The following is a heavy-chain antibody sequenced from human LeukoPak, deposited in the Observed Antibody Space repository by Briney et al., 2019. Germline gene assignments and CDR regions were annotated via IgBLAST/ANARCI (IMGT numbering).Heavy chain of an antibody. CDR1: DGSITNDD. D-gene: IGHD6-19*01. Sequence: SETLSLTCTVSDGSITNDDWSWVRQPPGKGLEFIGHVHYSGTANYNPSLKSRVTISVDTSKNQFSLKLSSVTAADTAVYYCARLTGQWHSLTYYYYGMDVWGQGTTVTVSS. CDR2: VHYSGTA. V-gene: IGHV4-59*01. J-gene: IGHJ6*02. CDR3: ARLTGQWHSLTYYYYGMDV.